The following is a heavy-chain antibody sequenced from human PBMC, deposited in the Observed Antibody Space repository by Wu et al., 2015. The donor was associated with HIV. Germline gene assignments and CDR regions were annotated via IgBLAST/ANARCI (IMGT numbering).Heavy chain of an antibody. Sequence: QVRLVQSGAEVKKPGSSVKVSCKASGGTFSSFALSWVRQAPGQGLEWVGGIIPLFDTSQSAQKFRDRVTITADESTSTGYMELNSLTYEDTAVYYCARVAGSNWYREFDMWGQGTMVTVSS. CDR3: ARVAGSNWYREFDM. J-gene: IGHJ3*02. V-gene: IGHV1-69*12. CDR1: GGTFSSFA. CDR2: IIPLFDTS. D-gene: IGHD6-13*01.